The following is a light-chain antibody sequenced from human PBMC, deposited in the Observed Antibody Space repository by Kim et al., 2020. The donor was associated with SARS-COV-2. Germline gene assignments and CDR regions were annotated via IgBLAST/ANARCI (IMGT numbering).Light chain of an antibody. CDR1: QLEDKF. J-gene: IGLJ3*02. CDR2: QDR. CDR3: QAWHTSAVV. V-gene: IGLV3-1*01. Sequence: VAPGQTASITCSGDQLEDKFTTWYQQKSGQSPILVIYQDRLRPSGISERFSGSTSGNTATLTISGIQATDEADYYCQAWHTSAVVFGGGTQLTVL.